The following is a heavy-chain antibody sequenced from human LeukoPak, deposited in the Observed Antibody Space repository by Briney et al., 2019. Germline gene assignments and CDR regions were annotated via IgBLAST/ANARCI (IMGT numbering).Heavy chain of an antibody. D-gene: IGHD6-25*01. CDR1: AFTFGRSW. Sequence: GGSLRLSCAASAFTFGRSWMNWVRQAPGKGLEWVANIKQDGSAKYDVDSVEGRFTISRDNAKNSLYLQMNSLRAEDTAVYYCGGGGYWGQGILVTVSS. J-gene: IGHJ4*02. CDR3: GGGGY. CDR2: IKQDGSAK. V-gene: IGHV3-7*05.